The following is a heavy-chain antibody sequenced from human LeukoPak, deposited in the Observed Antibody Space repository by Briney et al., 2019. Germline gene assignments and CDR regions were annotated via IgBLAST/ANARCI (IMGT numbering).Heavy chain of an antibody. CDR3: ARGSEGLRLGELSFLFDY. CDR1: GGSISSYY. D-gene: IGHD3-16*02. J-gene: IGHJ4*02. Sequence: SETLSLTCTVSGGSISSYYWSWIRQPPGKGLERIGYIYYSGSTNYNPSLKSRVTISVDTSKNQFSLKLSSVTAADTAVYYCARGSEGLRLGELSFLFDYWGQGTLVTVSS. CDR2: IYYSGST. V-gene: IGHV4-59*01.